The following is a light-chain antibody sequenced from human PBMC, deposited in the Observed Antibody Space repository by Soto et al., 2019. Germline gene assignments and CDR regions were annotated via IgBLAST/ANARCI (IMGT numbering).Light chain of an antibody. CDR3: QQYNNWPFIT. CDR1: QSVRGN. J-gene: IGKJ5*01. CDR2: GAS. Sequence: DIVLTQSPATLSLSPGERATLSCRASQSVRGNLAWYQQKPGQSPRLLIYGASSRATGIPARFSGSGSGTEFTLTISSLQSEDFAVYYCQQYNNWPFITFGQGTRLEIK. V-gene: IGKV3-15*01.